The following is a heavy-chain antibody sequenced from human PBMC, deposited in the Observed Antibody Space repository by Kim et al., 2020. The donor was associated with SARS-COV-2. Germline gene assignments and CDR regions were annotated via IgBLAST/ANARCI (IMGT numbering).Heavy chain of an antibody. Sequence: GGSLRLSCATSGFTFSGSIIHWVRQASGKGLEWVGRIKSKTNNYATTYAAPVEGRFTISRDDSENTAYLQMNTLKTEDTAVYYCTKGLTSGEVVWGQGTTVTVSS. CDR3: TKGLTSGEVV. J-gene: IGHJ6*02. D-gene: IGHD6-6*01. CDR2: IKSKTNNYAT. V-gene: IGHV3-73*01. CDR1: GFTFSGSI.